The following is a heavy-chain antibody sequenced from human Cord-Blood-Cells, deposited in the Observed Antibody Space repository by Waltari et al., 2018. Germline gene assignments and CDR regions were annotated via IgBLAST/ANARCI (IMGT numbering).Heavy chain of an antibody. CDR3: ARVKPPAAGTAFDI. CDR1: GYTFTGYY. CDR2: INPNSGGQ. J-gene: IGHJ3*02. D-gene: IGHD6-13*01. Sequence: QVQLVQSGAEVKKPGASVKVSCKASGYTFTGYYMHWVRQAPGQGLEWMGWINPNSGGQNYAQKFQGRGTMTRDTSISSAYMELSMLRSDDTAVYYCARVKPPAAGTAFDIWGQGTMVTVSS. V-gene: IGHV1-2*02.